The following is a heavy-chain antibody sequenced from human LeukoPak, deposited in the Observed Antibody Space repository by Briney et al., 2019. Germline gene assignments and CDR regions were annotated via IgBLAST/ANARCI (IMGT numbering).Heavy chain of an antibody. CDR1: GFTFSSYG. D-gene: IGHD5-18*01. CDR2: ISYDGSNK. J-gene: IGHJ6*02. V-gene: IGHV3-30*03. Sequence: GGSLRLSCAASGFTFSSYGMHWVRQAPGKGLEWVAVISYDGSNKYYADSVKGRFTISRDNSKNTLYLQMNSLRAEDTAVYYCARENSGYPDFYYGMDVWGQGTTVTVSS. CDR3: ARENSGYPDFYYGMDV.